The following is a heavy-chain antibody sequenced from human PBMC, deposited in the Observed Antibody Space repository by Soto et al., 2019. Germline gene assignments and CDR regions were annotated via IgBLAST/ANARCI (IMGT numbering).Heavy chain of an antibody. V-gene: IGHV3-33*01. J-gene: IGHJ1*01. CDR3: AREDGGYCSSTSCYTEYFQH. Sequence: QVQLVESGGGVVQPGRSLRLSCAASGFTFSSYGMHWVRQAPGKGLEWVAVIWYDGSNKYYADSVKGRFTISRDNSKNTLYLQMNSLRAEDTAVYYCAREDGGYCSSTSCYTEYFQHWGQGTLVTVSS. D-gene: IGHD2-2*02. CDR1: GFTFSSYG. CDR2: IWYDGSNK.